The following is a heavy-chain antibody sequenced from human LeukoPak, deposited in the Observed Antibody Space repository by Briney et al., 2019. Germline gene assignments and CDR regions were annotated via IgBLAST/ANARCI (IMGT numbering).Heavy chain of an antibody. Sequence: SETLSLTCTVSGGSISSYYWSWIRQPPGKGLEWIGYIYYSGSTNYNPSLKSRVTISVDTSKNQFSLKLSSVTAADTAVYYCASITVDTAIVYFDYWGQGTLVTVSS. CDR3: ASITVDTAIVYFDY. CDR1: GGSISSYY. CDR2: IYYSGST. D-gene: IGHD5-18*01. J-gene: IGHJ4*02. V-gene: IGHV4-59*08.